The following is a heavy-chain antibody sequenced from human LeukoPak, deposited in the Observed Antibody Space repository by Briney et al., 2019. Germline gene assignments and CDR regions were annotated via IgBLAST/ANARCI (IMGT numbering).Heavy chain of an antibody. CDR2: IRYDGSNK. V-gene: IGHV3-30*02. CDR3: ARGFSGRIAAHLDY. J-gene: IGHJ4*02. Sequence: GGSLRLSCAASGFTFSSYGMHWVRQAPGKGLEWVAFIRYDGSNKYYADSVKGRFTISRDNAKNSLYLQMNSLRAEDTAVYYCARGFSGRIAAHLDYWGQGTLVTVSS. D-gene: IGHD6-6*01. CDR1: GFTFSSYG.